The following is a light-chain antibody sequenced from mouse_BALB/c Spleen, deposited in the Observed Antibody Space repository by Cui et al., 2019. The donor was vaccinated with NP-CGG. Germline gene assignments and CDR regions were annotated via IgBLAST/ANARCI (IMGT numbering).Light chain of an antibody. Sequence: QAVVTQESALTTSPGETVTLTCRSSTGAVTTSNYANWVQEKPDHLFTGLIGGTHNRAPGVPARFSGSLIGDKAALTITGAQTGDEAIYFCALWYSNHWVFGGGTKLTVL. CDR1: TGAVTTSNY. J-gene: IGLJ1*01. V-gene: IGLV1*01. CDR3: ALWYSNHWV. CDR2: GTH.